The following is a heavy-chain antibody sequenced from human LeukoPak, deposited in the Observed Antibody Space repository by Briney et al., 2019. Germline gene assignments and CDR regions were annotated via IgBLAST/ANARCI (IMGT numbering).Heavy chain of an antibody. V-gene: IGHV4-31*03. D-gene: IGHD5-18*01. CDR1: GGSISSGNYY. CDR3: ARSYGYGTNFDY. Sequence: SETLSLTCTVSGGSISSGNYYWSWIRQHPGKGLEWIGYMYYRGSTYYNPSLKSRVTISVDTSKNQFSLKLSPVTAADTAVYYCARSYGYGTNFDYWGQGTLVTVSS. J-gene: IGHJ4*02. CDR2: MYYRGST.